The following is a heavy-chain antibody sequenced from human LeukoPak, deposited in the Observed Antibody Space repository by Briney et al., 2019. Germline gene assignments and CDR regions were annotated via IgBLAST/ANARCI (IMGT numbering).Heavy chain of an antibody. CDR2: IYTSGST. J-gene: IGHJ5*02. CDR1: GGSISSYY. D-gene: IGHD2-2*02. CDR3: ARDNDINFGYCSSTSCYTRVGWFDP. V-gene: IGHV4-4*07. Sequence: SETLSLTCTVSGGSISSYYWSWIRQPAGKGLEWIGRIYTSGSTNYNPSLKSRVTMSVDTSKNQFSLKLSSVTAADTAVYYCARDNDINFGYCSSTSCYTRVGWFDPWGQGTLVTVSS.